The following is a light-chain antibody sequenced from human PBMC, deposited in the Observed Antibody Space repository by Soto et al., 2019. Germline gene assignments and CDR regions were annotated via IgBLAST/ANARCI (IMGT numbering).Light chain of an antibody. V-gene: IGLV2-14*01. Sequence: QSVLTQPASVSGSPGQSITISCTGTSSDVGGYNSVSWYQQQPGKAPQLMIYDVSHRPSGVSDRFSGSKSGNTAALTISGLQAEDEADYYCSSYTSSSLLVFGGGTKLTVL. CDR1: SSDVGGYNS. J-gene: IGLJ2*01. CDR2: DVS. CDR3: SSYTSSSLLV.